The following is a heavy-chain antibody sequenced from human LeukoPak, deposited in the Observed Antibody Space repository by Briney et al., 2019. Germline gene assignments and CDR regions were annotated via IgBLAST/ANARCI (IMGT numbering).Heavy chain of an antibody. CDR2: IKQDGSEK. CDR3: ARLRGYSYGPYYYYYMDV. CDR1: GFTFSSYW. J-gene: IGHJ6*03. V-gene: IGHV3-7*03. Sequence: GGSLRLSCAASGFTFSSYWMSWVRQAPGKGLEWVANIKQDGSEKYYVDSVKGRFTISRDNAKNSLYLQMNSLRSDDTAVYYCARLRGYSYGPYYYYYMDVWGKGTTVTVSS. D-gene: IGHD5-18*01.